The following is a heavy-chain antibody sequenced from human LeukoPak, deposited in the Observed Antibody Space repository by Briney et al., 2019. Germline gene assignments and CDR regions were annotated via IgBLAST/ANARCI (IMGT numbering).Heavy chain of an antibody. CDR1: GFTFSSYA. D-gene: IGHD4-23*01. V-gene: IGHV3-23*01. Sequence: GGSLRLSCAASGFTFSSYAMSWVRQAPGKGLESVSAISGSGGSTYYADSVKGRFTISRDNSKNTLYLQMNSLRAEDTAVYYCAKDLGFGGYYYYYMDVWGKGTTVTVSS. J-gene: IGHJ6*03. CDR3: AKDLGFGGYYYYYMDV. CDR2: ISGSGGST.